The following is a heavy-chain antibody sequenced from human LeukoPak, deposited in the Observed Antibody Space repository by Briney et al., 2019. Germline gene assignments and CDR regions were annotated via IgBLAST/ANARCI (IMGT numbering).Heavy chain of an antibody. J-gene: IGHJ3*01. Sequence: EPGGSLTLSCAVSGFTFRDAAMTWVRHAPGKGLEWVSLISSSGNNAYYADSVKGRFTISRDNSKNTLSLQMNSLRVEDTAIYYCAKDIQLSTWGLGTMVTVSS. CDR2: ISSSGNNA. CDR1: GFTFRDAA. CDR3: AKDIQLST. V-gene: IGHV3-23*01. D-gene: IGHD5-24*01.